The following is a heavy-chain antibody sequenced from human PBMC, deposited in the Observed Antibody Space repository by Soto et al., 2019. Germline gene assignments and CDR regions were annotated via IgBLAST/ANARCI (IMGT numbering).Heavy chain of an antibody. CDR1: GYTFSSYW. Sequence: GGSLRLSCAASGYTFSSYWMNWVRQVPGKGLVWVSSIKTDGSITTYADSVKGRFTNSRDNAKNTLYLQMNSLRVEDTAVYYCARDLLGFRAFDIWGQGTMVTVSS. CDR2: IKTDGSIT. V-gene: IGHV3-74*01. J-gene: IGHJ3*02. D-gene: IGHD3-10*01. CDR3: ARDLLGFRAFDI.